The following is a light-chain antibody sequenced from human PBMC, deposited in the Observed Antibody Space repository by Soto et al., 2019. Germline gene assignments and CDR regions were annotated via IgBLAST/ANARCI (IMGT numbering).Light chain of an antibody. CDR2: DAS. Sequence: EIVLTQSPATLSLSPGERATLSCRASQSVSSYFAWYQQKPGQAPRLLIYDASNRATGIPARFSGSGSGTDFTLTIGSLEPEDFAVYYCQKGSNWPPGFTFGGGTKVEIK. CDR1: QSVSSY. CDR3: QKGSNWPPGFT. V-gene: IGKV3-11*01. J-gene: IGKJ4*02.